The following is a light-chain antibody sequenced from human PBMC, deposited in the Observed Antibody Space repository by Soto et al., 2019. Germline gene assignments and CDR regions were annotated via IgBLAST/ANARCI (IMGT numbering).Light chain of an antibody. J-gene: IGLJ2*01. CDR1: SGSIATNY. V-gene: IGLV6-57*02. CDR3: QSYDGSNPDVV. CDR2: EDT. Sequence: NFMLTQPHSVSDSPGKTVTISCTGSSGSIATNYVQWYQQRPGSAPTTVIYEDTQRPSGVPERFSGSINSSSNSASLTISGLKTEDEADYYCQSYDGSNPDVVFGGGTKLTVL.